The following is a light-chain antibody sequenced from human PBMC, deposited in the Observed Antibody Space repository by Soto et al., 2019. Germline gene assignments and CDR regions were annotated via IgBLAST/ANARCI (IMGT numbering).Light chain of an antibody. CDR1: ETIYTH. J-gene: IGKJ5*01. CDR2: GGS. Sequence: DIQMTQSPPSLSASVGDGVIIPCRASETIYTHLNWYQQKAGKAPKLLINGGSILQSGVPSRFSGSGYGTDFTLTISSLEPEDFATYYCQQSSRSPITFGQGTRLEIK. CDR3: QQSSRSPIT. V-gene: IGKV1-39*01.